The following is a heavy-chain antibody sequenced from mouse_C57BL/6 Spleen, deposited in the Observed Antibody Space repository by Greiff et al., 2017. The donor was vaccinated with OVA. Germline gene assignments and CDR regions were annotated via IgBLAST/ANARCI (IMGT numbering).Heavy chain of an antibody. J-gene: IGHJ2*01. CDR3: ARSVLRRSGDYFDY. Sequence: VKLQQSGAELVMPGASVKLSCKASGYTFTSYWMHWVKQRPGQGLEWIGEIDPSDSYTNYNQKFKGKSTLTVDKSSSTAYMQLSSLTSEDSAVYYCARSVLRRSGDYFDYWGQGTTLTVSS. CDR2: IDPSDSYT. CDR1: GYTFTSYW. D-gene: IGHD1-2*01. V-gene: IGHV1-69*01.